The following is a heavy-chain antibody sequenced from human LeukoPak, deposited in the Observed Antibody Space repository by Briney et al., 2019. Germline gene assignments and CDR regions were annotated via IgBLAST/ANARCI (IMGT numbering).Heavy chain of an antibody. D-gene: IGHD3-22*01. Sequence: GGSLSLSCAASGFTFSSYAMSWVRQAPGKGLEWVSAISGSGGSTYYADSVKGRFTISRDNSKNTLYLQMNSLIAEDTAVYYCARQLGYCDSGTCYFEYWGQGTLVTVSS. CDR1: GFTFSSYA. V-gene: IGHV3-23*01. J-gene: IGHJ4*02. CDR2: ISGSGGST. CDR3: ARQLGYCDSGTCYFEY.